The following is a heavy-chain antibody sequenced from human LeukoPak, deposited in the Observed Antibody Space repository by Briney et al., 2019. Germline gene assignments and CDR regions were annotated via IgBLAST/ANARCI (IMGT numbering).Heavy chain of an antibody. CDR1: GDPITLYY. Sequence: PSETLSLTCTVSGDPITLYYWNWIRQVPGKGLEWIGHIHDSGTTHYNPSLKSRVTISVDTFKNQLSVKLNSVTAADTAVYYCARRVVSAAPSTQSNWLDPWGQGALVTVSS. CDR3: ARRVVSAAPSTQSNWLDP. D-gene: IGHD2-15*01. J-gene: IGHJ5*02. V-gene: IGHV4-59*01. CDR2: IHDSGTT.